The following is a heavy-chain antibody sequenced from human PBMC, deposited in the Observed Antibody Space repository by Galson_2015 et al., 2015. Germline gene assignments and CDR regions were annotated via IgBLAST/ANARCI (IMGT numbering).Heavy chain of an antibody. Sequence: SLRLSCAASGFTFSSYSMNWVRQAPGKGPEWVSSISSSSYIYYADSVKGRFTISRDNAKNSLYLQMNSLRAEDTAVYYCARNNIVVVVAATSSDYYYYMDVWGKGTTVTVSS. CDR1: GFTFSSYS. J-gene: IGHJ6*03. CDR3: ARNNIVVVVAATSSDYYYYMDV. V-gene: IGHV3-21*01. CDR2: ISSSSYI. D-gene: IGHD2-15*01.